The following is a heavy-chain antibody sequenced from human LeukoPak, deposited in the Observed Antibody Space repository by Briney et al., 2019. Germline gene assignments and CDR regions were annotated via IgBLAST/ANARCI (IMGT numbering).Heavy chain of an antibody. Sequence: SETLSLTCTVSGGSISSYYWSWIRQPPGKGLEWIGYIPYSGSTTYNPSLKSRVTISVDTSKNQFSLRLSSVTAADTAVYYCARHGWYYFDYWGQGTLVTVSS. V-gene: IGHV4-59*08. CDR2: IPYSGST. CDR3: ARHGWYYFDY. CDR1: GGSISSYY. D-gene: IGHD6-19*01. J-gene: IGHJ4*02.